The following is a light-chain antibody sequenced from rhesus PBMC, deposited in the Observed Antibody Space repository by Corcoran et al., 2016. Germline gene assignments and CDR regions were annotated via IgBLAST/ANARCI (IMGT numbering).Light chain of an antibody. Sequence: DIQMTQSPSSLSASVGDRVTITCRASQGISTYLNWYQQKPGKAPKRLIYAASRLESGVPSRFSGSGSGTDFTLTISSLQPEDFATYYCLQYNSDPYSFGQGTKVEIK. V-gene: IGKV1-43*02. J-gene: IGKJ2*01. CDR2: AAS. CDR1: QGISTY. CDR3: LQYNSDPYS.